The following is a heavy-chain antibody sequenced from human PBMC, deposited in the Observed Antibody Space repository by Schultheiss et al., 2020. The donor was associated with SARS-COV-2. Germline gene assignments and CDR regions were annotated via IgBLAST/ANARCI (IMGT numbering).Heavy chain of an antibody. CDR2: IRSKANSYAT. CDR1: GFTFSSYS. D-gene: IGHD1-7*01. CDR3: ARDQGLELLGGNAFDI. Sequence: GESLKISCAASGFTFSSYSMNWVRQASGKGLEWVGRIRSKANSYATAYAASVKGRFTISRDDSKNTAYLQMNSLRAEDTAVYYCARDQGLELLGGNAFDIWGQGTMVTVSS. V-gene: IGHV3-73*01. J-gene: IGHJ3*02.